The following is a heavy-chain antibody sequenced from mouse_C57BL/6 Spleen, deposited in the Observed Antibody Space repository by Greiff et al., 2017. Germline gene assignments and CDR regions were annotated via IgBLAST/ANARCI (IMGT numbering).Heavy chain of an antibody. V-gene: IGHV1-78*01. CDR1: GYTFTDHT. J-gene: IGHJ4*01. CDR3: ARTGYYGSSYDAMDY. CDR2: IYPRDGST. Sequence: VKLMESDAELVKPGASVKISCKVSGYTFTDHTIHWMKQRPEQGLEWIGYIYPRDGSTKYNEKFKGKATLTADKSSSTAYMQLNSLTSEDSAVYFCARTGYYGSSYDAMDYWGQGTSVTVSS. D-gene: IGHD1-1*01.